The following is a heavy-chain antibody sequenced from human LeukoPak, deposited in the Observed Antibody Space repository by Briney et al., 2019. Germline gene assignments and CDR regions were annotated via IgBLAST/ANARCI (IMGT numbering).Heavy chain of an antibody. Sequence: GGSLRLSCSASGFTFSSNAMHWVRQAPGKGLEYVSAITSSGGSTYYADSVKGRFTISGDNAKNTLYLQMSSLRAEDTAVYYCAKVGLGTMVRGVIPHFDYWGQGTLVTVSS. CDR2: ITSSGGST. CDR3: AKVGLGTMVRGVIPHFDY. D-gene: IGHD3-10*01. J-gene: IGHJ4*02. CDR1: GFTFSSNA. V-gene: IGHV3-64D*09.